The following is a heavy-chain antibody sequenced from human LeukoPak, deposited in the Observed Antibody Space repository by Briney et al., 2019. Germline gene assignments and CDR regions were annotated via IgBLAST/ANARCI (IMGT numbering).Heavy chain of an antibody. V-gene: IGHV4-38-2*02. CDR3: ARDTGSSSGGGSGMDV. CDR1: GYSISSGYY. J-gene: IGHJ6*04. Sequence: SGTLSLTCAVSGYSISSGYYWGWIRQPPGKGLEWIGSIYHSGSTLYNPSLKSRVTISVDTSKTQFSLNLSSVTAADTAVYYCARDTGSSSGGGSGMDVWGKGTTVTVPS. D-gene: IGHD6-13*01. CDR2: IYHSGST.